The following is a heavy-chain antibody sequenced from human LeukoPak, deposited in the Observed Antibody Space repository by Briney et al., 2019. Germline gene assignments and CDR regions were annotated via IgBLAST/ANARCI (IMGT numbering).Heavy chain of an antibody. CDR1: GFTVSSNY. J-gene: IGHJ6*02. Sequence: GGSLRLSCAASGFTVSSNYMSWVRQAPGKGLEWVSVIYSGGSTYYADSVKGRFTISRDNSKNTLYLQMNSLRAEDTAVYYCARGDIVVVPAAYYYYGMDVWGQGTTVTVSS. V-gene: IGHV3-66*01. CDR3: ARGDIVVVPAAYYYYGMDV. D-gene: IGHD2-2*01. CDR2: IYSGGST.